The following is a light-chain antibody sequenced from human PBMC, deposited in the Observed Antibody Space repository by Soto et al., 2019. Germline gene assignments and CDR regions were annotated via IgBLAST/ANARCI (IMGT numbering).Light chain of an antibody. CDR3: QQYNNWPPYT. V-gene: IGKV3-15*01. CDR1: QSVSSN. CDR2: GAS. J-gene: IGKJ2*01. Sequence: EIVMTQSPATLSVSPGERATLSCRASQSVSSNLAWYQQKPGQAPRLLIYGASTRATGIPDRFSGSGSGTEFTLTISSLQSEDFAVYYCQQYNNWPPYTFGQGTKLASK.